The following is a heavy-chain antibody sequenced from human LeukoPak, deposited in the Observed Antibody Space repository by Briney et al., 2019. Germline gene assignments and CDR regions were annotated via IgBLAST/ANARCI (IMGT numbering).Heavy chain of an antibody. Sequence: GGSLRLSCVAFGFTLDDYGMSWVRQAPGKGLEWVSGIIWNGGSTGYADSLKGRFTIFRDNARNSLYLQMNSLRAEDTALYYCARWGDSSGYLDYWGQGTLVTVSS. D-gene: IGHD3-22*01. CDR2: IIWNGGST. CDR3: ARWGDSSGYLDY. J-gene: IGHJ4*02. V-gene: IGHV3-20*04. CDR1: GFTLDDYG.